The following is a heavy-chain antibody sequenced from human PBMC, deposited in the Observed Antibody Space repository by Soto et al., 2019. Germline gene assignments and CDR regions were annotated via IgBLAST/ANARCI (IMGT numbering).Heavy chain of an antibody. Sequence: QVQLVQSGAEVKKPGSSVKVSCKASGVTFSSETISWVRQAPGQGLEWVGGIIPLFGTANYAQKFQGRVTITADESTSPLYIALSSLRSDDTAVYYCATKLGDNPASPFDSWGQGTLVTVSS. CDR3: ATKLGDNPASPFDS. CDR2: IIPLFGTA. V-gene: IGHV1-69*01. CDR1: GVTFSSET. D-gene: IGHD2-21*01. J-gene: IGHJ4*02.